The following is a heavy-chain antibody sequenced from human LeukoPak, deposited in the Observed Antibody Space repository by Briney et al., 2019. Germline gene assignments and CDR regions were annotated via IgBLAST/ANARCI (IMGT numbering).Heavy chain of an antibody. CDR1: GFSFRNEW. CDR3: TVGHYSSL. D-gene: IGHD6-13*01. J-gene: IGHJ4*02. V-gene: IGHV3-15*01. Sequence: GGSLSLSCAASGFSFRNEWMRWVRQAPGKGLEWVGRINTKSGGQTTDYAAPVKGRFTISRDDSENTLYLQMNSLKTEDTGVYYCTVGHYSSLWGQGTLVTVSS. CDR2: INTKSGGQTT.